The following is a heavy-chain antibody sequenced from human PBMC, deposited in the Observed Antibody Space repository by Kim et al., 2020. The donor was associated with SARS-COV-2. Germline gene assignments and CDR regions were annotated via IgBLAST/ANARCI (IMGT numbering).Heavy chain of an antibody. D-gene: IGHD3-10*01. V-gene: IGHV1-46*01. Sequence: FQGRVTMTRDTSTSSVYMGLSRLRAEDTAVYYCARGKLLWFGELVQGFDYWGQGTLVTVSS. CDR3: ARGKLLWFGELVQGFDY. J-gene: IGHJ4*02.